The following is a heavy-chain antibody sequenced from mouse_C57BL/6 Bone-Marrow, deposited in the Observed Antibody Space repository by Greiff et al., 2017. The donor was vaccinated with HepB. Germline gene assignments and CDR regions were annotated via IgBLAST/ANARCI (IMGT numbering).Heavy chain of an antibody. V-gene: IGHV1-26*01. CDR1: GYTFTDYY. CDR3: ARNPGGYYFDY. J-gene: IGHJ2*01. CDR2: INPNNGGT. Sequence: EVQLQQSGPELVKPGASVKISCKASGYTFTDYYMNWVKQSHGKSLEWIGDINPNNGGTSYNQKFKGKATLTVDKSSSTAYMELRRLTSEDSAVYYCARNPGGYYFDYWGQGTTLTVSS.